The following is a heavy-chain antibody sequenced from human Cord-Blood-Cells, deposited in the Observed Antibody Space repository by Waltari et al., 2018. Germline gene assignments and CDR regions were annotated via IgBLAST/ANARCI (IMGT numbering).Heavy chain of an antibody. CDR1: GFTCSSYW. CDR2: IKQDGSEK. V-gene: IGHV3-7*01. Sequence: EVQLVDSGGGLVQPGGSLRLSCAASGFTCSSYWMSWVRAAPGQGLEWVANIKQDGSEKYYVDSVKGRFTISRDNAKNSLYLQMNSLRAEDTAVYYCARVGPLWFGELLYYFDYWGQGTLVTVSS. D-gene: IGHD3-10*01. J-gene: IGHJ4*02. CDR3: ARVGPLWFGELLYYFDY.